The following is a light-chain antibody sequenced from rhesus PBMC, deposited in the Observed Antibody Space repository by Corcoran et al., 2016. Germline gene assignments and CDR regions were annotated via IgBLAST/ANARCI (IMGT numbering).Light chain of an antibody. CDR3: LQHNTYPWT. Sequence: DIQMTQSPSSLSVSVGDTVSITCRASQRISSYLSWFQQKPGKAPNLLIYDASTLESGVPSRFSGNGSGTVFTLTISSLQPADFATYYCLQHNTYPWTFGQGTKVEIK. CDR2: DAS. CDR1: QRISSY. J-gene: IGKJ1*01. V-gene: IGKV1-28*03.